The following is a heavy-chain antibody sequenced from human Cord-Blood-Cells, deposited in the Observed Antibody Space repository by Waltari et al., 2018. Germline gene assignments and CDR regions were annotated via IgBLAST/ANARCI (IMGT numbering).Heavy chain of an antibody. CDR2: IYYSGRT. V-gene: IGHV4-59*08. J-gene: IGHJ4*02. Sequence: QVQLQESGPGLVKPWETLSLTCTVSGGSISSCYWSWIRQPPGKGLEWIGYIYYSGRTKHTPPLPSRVTRSVDTAKNQFSRKLSSVTAADTAVYYCARHEGSYDFWSGYDYWGQGTLVTVSS. CDR3: ARHEGSYDFWSGYDY. CDR1: GGSISSCY. D-gene: IGHD3-3*01.